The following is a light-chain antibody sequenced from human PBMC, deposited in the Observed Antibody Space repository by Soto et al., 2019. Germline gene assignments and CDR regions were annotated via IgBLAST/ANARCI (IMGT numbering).Light chain of an antibody. V-gene: IGKV3-15*01. CDR2: GAS. CDR1: QSVSSK. CDR3: QQYNYWPPYT. J-gene: IGKJ2*01. Sequence: EIVMTQSPATLSVSPGERATLSCRASQSVSSKLAWYQQKPGQAPRLLIYGASTRATGIPARFSGSGSGTEFTLTISTLQSEDFAIYYCQQYNYWPPYTFGQGTKLEIK.